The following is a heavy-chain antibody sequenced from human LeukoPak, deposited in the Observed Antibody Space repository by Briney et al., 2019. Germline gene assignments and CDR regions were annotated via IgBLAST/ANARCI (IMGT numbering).Heavy chain of an antibody. V-gene: IGHV4-59*12. CDR2: IYYSGST. CDR3: ARYSYGQGYYFDY. J-gene: IGHJ4*02. Sequence: SETLSLTCTVSGGSISRNYWSWIRRPPGKGLEWIGYIYYSGSTNYNPSLKSRVTISVDTSKNQFSLKLSSVTAADTAVYYCARYSYGQGYYFDYWGQGTLVTVSS. D-gene: IGHD5-18*01. CDR1: GGSISRNY.